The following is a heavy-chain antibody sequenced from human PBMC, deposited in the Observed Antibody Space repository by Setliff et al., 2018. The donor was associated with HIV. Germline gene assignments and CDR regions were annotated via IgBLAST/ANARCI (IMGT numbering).Heavy chain of an antibody. J-gene: IGHJ4*02. D-gene: IGHD3-16*01. CDR2: IDPNSTDT. V-gene: IGHV1-2*02. CDR3: VKADVLLCDV. Sequence: GASVKVSCKTSGYSFTGHFLHWVRQAPGHGLEWMGWIDPNSTDTNYALKCQGRVTFTTDTSVSTSYMELERLSADDTAIYYCVKADVLLCDVWGQGTLVTVSS. CDR1: GYSFTGHF.